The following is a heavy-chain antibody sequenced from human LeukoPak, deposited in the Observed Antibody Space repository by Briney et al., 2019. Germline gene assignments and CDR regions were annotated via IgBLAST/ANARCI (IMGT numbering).Heavy chain of an antibody. V-gene: IGHV1-2*02. CDR3: ARVVVVAATGFDY. J-gene: IGHJ4*02. Sequence: ASVKVSCKASGYTFTGYYMHWVRQAPGQGLEWMGWINPNSGGTNYAQKFQGRVTMTRDTSIDTAYMELSRLRSDDTAVYYCARVVVVAATGFDYWGQGTLVTVSS. D-gene: IGHD2-15*01. CDR2: INPNSGGT. CDR1: GYTFTGYY.